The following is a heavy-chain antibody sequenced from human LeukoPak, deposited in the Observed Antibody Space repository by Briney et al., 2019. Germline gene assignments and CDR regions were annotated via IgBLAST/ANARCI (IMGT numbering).Heavy chain of an antibody. CDR1: GGSFSGYY. D-gene: IGHD3-22*01. CDR2: INHSGST. J-gene: IGHJ3*02. CDR3: ARVDSSGGTDAFDI. V-gene: IGHV4-34*01. Sequence: SETLSLTCAVYGGSFSGYYWSWIRQPPGKGLEWIGEINHSGSTNYNPSLKSRVTISVDTSKNQFSLKLSSVTAADTAVYYCARVDSSGGTDAFDIWGQGTMVTVSS.